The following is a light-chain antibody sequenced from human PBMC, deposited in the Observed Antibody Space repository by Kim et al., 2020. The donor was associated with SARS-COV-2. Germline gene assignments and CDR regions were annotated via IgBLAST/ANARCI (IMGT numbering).Light chain of an antibody. Sequence: ALGQTVMITGQGDSLRTYYSSWYQQKPGQAPVLLIYGKNDRPSGIPDRFSGSSSGSTASLTITGAQADDEADYYCNSRDSSGDYVVFGGGTQLTVL. V-gene: IGLV3-19*01. CDR2: GKN. CDR3: NSRDSSGDYVV. J-gene: IGLJ3*02. CDR1: SLRTYY.